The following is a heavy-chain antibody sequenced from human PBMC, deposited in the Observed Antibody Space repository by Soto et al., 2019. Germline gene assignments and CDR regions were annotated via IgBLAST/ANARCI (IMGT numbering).Heavy chain of an antibody. CDR2: IGVGSGNR. J-gene: IGHJ4*02. V-gene: IGHV1-58*01. D-gene: IGHD2-8*01. CDR1: GFTFTSSA. CDR3: AALGVNFDH. Sequence: QMQLVQSGPEVKKPGTSVKVSCKASGFTFTSSAVQWVRQARGQRLEWIGWIGVGSGNRHYAQKFQERVTITRDMSTNTAYMEQSSLRSEDTAVYYCAALGVNFDHWGQGTLVTVSS.